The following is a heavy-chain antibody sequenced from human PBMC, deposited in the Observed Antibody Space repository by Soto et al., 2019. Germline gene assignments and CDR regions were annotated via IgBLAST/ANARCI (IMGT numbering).Heavy chain of an antibody. J-gene: IGHJ4*02. V-gene: IGHV1-3*01. CDR1: GYTFTSYA. Sequence: ASVKVSCKASGYTFTSYAMHWVRQAPGQRLEWMGWINAGNGNTKYSQKFQGRVTITRETFAGTAYMELSSLRSEDTAVYYCARAVLIVGATGFDYWGQGTLVTVSS. CDR3: ARAVLIVGATGFDY. CDR2: INAGNGNT. D-gene: IGHD1-26*01.